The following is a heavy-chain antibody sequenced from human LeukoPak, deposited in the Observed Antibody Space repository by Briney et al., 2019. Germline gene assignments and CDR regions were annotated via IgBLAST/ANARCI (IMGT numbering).Heavy chain of an antibody. CDR1: GGTFSNYA. CDR2: IIPMLDKV. CDR3: ARYGVNFDY. V-gene: IGHV1-69*05. J-gene: IGHJ4*02. Sequence: SVKVSCKASGGTFSNYAISWVRQAPGQGLEWMGGIIPMLDKVNYAQKFQGRVTITTDESTSTAYMELSSLRSEDTAVYYCARYGVNFDYWGQGTLVTVSS. D-gene: IGHD3-10*01.